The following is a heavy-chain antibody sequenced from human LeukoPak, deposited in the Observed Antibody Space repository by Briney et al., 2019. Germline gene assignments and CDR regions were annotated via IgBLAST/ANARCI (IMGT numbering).Heavy chain of an antibody. Sequence: SETLSLTCTVSGDSISNSQYHWDWIRQPPGKGLEWIGTVFYSGGTHYNPSLKSRVSMSVDTSKNQFSLKLSSVTAADTAVYYCARDLIRDYGDYYYYYMDVWGKGTTVTISS. CDR3: ARDLIRDYGDYYYYYMDV. V-gene: IGHV4-39*07. D-gene: IGHD4-17*01. J-gene: IGHJ6*03. CDR1: GDSISNSQYH. CDR2: VFYSGGT.